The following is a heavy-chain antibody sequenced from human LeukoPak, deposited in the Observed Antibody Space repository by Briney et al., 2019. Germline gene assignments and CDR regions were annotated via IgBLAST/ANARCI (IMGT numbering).Heavy chain of an antibody. D-gene: IGHD2-15*01. CDR2: IIPIFGTA. CDR3: ARGSPRYCSGGSCLDYFDY. V-gene: IGHV1-69*13. CDR1: GGTFSSYA. J-gene: IGHJ4*02. Sequence: WASVKVSCKSSGGTFSSYAISWVRQAPGQGLEWMGGIIPIFGTANCAQKFQGRVTITADESTSTAYMELSSLRSEDTAVYYCARGSPRYCSGGSCLDYFDYWGQGTLVTVSS.